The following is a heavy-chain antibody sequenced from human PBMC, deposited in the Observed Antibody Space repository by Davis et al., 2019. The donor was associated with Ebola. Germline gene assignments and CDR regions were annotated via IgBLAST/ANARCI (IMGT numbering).Heavy chain of an antibody. CDR1: GFTFSSYG. CDR3: ATTQWLREFDN. CDR2: IWYDGSNK. D-gene: IGHD6-19*01. J-gene: IGHJ4*02. V-gene: IGHV3-30*02. Sequence: GGSLRLSCAASGFTFSSYGMHWVRQAPGKGLEWVAVIWYDGSNKYYADSVEGRFTVSRDNSKNTLYLQMNSLRVDDTAVYYCATTQWLREFDNWGQGTLVTVSS.